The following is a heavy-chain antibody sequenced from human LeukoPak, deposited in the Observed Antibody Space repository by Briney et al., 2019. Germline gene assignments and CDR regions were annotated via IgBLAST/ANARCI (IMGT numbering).Heavy chain of an antibody. Sequence: GGSLRLSCAASGFTFSSYGMHWVRQAPGRGLEWVAFISYDGSSQYYAASMEGRFTISRDNSKNILYLQMYTMTTEDTAVYFCARGGHHYGSGSSSIFNYWGQGALVTVSS. V-gene: IGHV3-30*19. CDR2: ISYDGSSQ. D-gene: IGHD3-10*01. CDR3: ARGGHHYGSGSSSIFNY. J-gene: IGHJ4*02. CDR1: GFTFSSYG.